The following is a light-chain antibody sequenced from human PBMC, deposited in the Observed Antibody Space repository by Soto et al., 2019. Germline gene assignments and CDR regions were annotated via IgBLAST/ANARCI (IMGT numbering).Light chain of an antibody. CDR3: SSPAGSRGVV. J-gene: IGLJ2*01. V-gene: IGLV2-8*01. Sequence: QSALTQPPSPSGSPGQSVTISCTGTSSDVGSYNYVSWYQQHPGKAPKLMIYDVNKSPSGVPDRFSASKSGNTASLTVAGLQAEDEADYYCSSPAGSRGVVFGGGTKLTVL. CDR1: SSDVGSYNY. CDR2: DVN.